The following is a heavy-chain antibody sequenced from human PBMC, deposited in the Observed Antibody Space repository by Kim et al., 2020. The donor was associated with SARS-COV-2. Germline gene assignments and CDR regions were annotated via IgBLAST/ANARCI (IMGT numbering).Heavy chain of an antibody. CDR3: AKGDIAARPWDYYYGMDV. D-gene: IGHD6-6*01. J-gene: IGHJ6*02. Sequence: KGRFTISRDNSKNTLYLQMNSLRAEDTAVYYCAKGDIAARPWDYYYGMDVWGQGTTVTVSS. V-gene: IGHV3-23*01.